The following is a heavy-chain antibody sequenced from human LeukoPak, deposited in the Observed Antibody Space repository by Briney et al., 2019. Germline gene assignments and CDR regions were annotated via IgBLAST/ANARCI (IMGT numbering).Heavy chain of an antibody. D-gene: IGHD1-26*01. Sequence: SETLSLTCTVSGGSISSFHWSWIRQPPEKGLEWIGHIYYSGSTNYNPSLKSRVTISIDASKNQFSLKLNSVTAADTAVYYCATLAVGAGGPEFQHWGQGSLVTVSS. CDR2: IYYSGST. CDR3: ATLAVGAGGPEFQH. V-gene: IGHV4-59*08. CDR1: GGSISSFH. J-gene: IGHJ1*01.